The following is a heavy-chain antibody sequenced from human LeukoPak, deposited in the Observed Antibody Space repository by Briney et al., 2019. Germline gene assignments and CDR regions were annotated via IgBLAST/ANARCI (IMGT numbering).Heavy chain of an antibody. CDR1: GYTFTSYG. CDR3: ARVVRYRVVVVITDVFDP. CDR2: ISAYNGNT. Sequence: ASVKVSCKASGYTFTSYGISWVRQAPGQGLEWMGWISAYNGNTNYAQKLQGRVTMTTDTSTSTAYMELRSLRSDDTAVYYCARVVRYRVVVVITDVFDPWGQGTLVTVSS. J-gene: IGHJ5*02. D-gene: IGHD3-22*01. V-gene: IGHV1-18*01.